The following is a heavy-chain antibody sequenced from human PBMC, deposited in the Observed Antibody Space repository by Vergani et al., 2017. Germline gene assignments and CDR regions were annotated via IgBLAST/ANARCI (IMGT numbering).Heavy chain of an antibody. J-gene: IGHJ4*02. Sequence: QVQLLESAGGVVKPGGSLRLSCAASGFTFSNFGMHWIRQAPGKGLEWLAYIGKDGINKRYRDAVKGRFTVSRDNSKDILYLQMDSLRSEDTALYYCANYLRDSTDGLPDSWGPGTLVIVSS. CDR1: GFTFSNFG. CDR2: IGKDGINK. V-gene: IGHV3-30*02. CDR3: ANYLRDSTDGLPDS. D-gene: IGHD2-21*02.